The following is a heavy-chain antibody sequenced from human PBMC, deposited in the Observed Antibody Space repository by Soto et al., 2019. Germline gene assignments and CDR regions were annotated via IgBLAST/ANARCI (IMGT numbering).Heavy chain of an antibody. CDR2: INHSGST. CDR1: GGSFSGYY. CDR3: AREGDSNYVDAFDI. J-gene: IGHJ3*02. V-gene: IGHV4-34*01. D-gene: IGHD4-4*01. Sequence: SETLSLTCAVYGGSFSGYYWSWIRQPPGKGLEWIGEINHSGSTNYNPSLKSRVTISVDTSKNQFSLKLSSVTAADTAVYYCAREGDSNYVDAFDIWGQGTMVTVSS.